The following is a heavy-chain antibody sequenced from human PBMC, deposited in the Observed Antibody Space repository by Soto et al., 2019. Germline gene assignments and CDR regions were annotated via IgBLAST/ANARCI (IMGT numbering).Heavy chain of an antibody. CDR3: ARDFVVGGPTINYYYGMDV. D-gene: IGHD1-26*01. CDR2: IYSAGNT. J-gene: IGHJ6*02. V-gene: IGHV3-66*01. Sequence: GGSLRLSCAASGFTVSSNYMSWVRQAPGKGLEWISIIYSAGNTYYADSVRGRFTISRDNSKNTLYLQMNSLGAEDTAVYYCARDFVVGGPTINYYYGMDVWGQGTTVTVSS. CDR1: GFTVSSNY.